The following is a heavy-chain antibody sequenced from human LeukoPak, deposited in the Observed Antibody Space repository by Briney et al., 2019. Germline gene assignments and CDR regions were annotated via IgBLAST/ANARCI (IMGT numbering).Heavy chain of an antibody. CDR2: IYYSGYT. V-gene: IGHV4-39*07. D-gene: IGHD1-26*01. Sequence: PSETLSLTCTVSGDSISTSNSYWGWIRQPPGKGLEWIGSIYYSGYTYYNASLKSRVTISVDTSKNQFSLKLSSVTAADTAVYYCARGELGATTIGYWGQGTLVTVSS. CDR3: ARGELGATTIGY. J-gene: IGHJ4*02. CDR1: GDSISTSNSY.